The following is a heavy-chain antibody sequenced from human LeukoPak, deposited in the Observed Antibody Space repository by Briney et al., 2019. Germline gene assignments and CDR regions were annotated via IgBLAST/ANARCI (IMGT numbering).Heavy chain of an antibody. V-gene: IGHV3-23*01. J-gene: IGHJ4*02. D-gene: IGHD4/OR15-4a*01. CDR1: GFIFRNYA. CDR2: ISDNGGGT. Sequence: GGSLRLSCVASGFIFRNYAMSWVRQAPGEGLEWVSGISDNGGGTYYADSVKGRFTISRDNSKNMLYLRMNSLRAEDTAVYYCAKESGALGAPLYDYWGQGILVTGSS. CDR3: AKESGALGAPLYDY.